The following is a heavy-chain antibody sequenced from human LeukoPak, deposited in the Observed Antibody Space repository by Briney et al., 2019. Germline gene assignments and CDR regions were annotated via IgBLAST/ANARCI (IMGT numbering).Heavy chain of an antibody. J-gene: IGHJ4*02. D-gene: IGHD6-19*01. CDR3: ARDGGSGWYVDY. CDR2: INPNSGGT. CDR1: GYTFTGYY. Sequence: ASVKVSCKASGYTFTGYYIHWVRQAPGQGLEWMGWINPNSGGTNYAQKFQGGVTMTRDTSISTAYMELSRLRSDDTAVYYCARDGGSGWYVDYWGQGTLVTVSS. V-gene: IGHV1-2*02.